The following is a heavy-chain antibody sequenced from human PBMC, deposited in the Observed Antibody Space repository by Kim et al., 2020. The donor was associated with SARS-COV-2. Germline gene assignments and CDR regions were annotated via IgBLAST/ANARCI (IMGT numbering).Heavy chain of an antibody. CDR1: GLTFRNYG. V-gene: IGHV3-30*18. J-gene: IGHJ5*02. CDR2: ISYDGTIQ. CDR3: AKGPIAVVPGGKMWLDP. D-gene: IGHD2-2*01. Sequence: GGSLRLSCAASGLTFRNYGMHWVRQTPDKGLEWVADISYDGTIQYNGDSVEGRFTISRDNSKNTLYLQMNSLRVEDTAVYYCAKGPIAVVPGGKMWLDP.